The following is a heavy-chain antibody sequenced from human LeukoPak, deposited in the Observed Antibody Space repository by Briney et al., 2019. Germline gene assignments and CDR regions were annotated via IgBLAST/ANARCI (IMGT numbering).Heavy chain of an antibody. J-gene: IGHJ4*02. CDR2: ITISSSYI. CDR3: ARNGGGRDLDY. CDR1: GFTFSSYN. V-gene: IGHV3-21*01. Sequence: PGGSLRLSCAASGFTFSSYNMNWVRQAPGKGLEWVSSITISSSYIYYADSVKGRFTISRDNAKNSLYLQMNSLRAEDTAVYYCARNGGGRDLDYWGQGTLVTVSS. D-gene: IGHD5-24*01.